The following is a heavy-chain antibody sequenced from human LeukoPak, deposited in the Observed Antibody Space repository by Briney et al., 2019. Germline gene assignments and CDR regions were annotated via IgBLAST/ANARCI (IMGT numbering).Heavy chain of an antibody. J-gene: IGHJ4*02. D-gene: IGHD3-22*01. CDR1: GFTFSSYS. Sequence: GGSLRLSCAASGFTFSSYSMNWVRQAPGKGLEWVSSISSSSSYIYYADAVKGRFTISRDNAKNSLYLQMNSLRAEDTAVYYCARVEDYYDSSGYLADYWGQGTLVTVSS. CDR3: ARVEDYYDSSGYLADY. V-gene: IGHV3-21*01. CDR2: ISSSSSYI.